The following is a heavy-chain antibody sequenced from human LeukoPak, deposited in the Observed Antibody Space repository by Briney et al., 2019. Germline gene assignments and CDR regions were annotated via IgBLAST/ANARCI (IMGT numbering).Heavy chain of an antibody. CDR1: GGSISSYY. D-gene: IGHD3-22*01. CDR3: ASEYYYDSSGPLT. CDR2: IYYSGST. J-gene: IGHJ4*02. Sequence: SETLSLTCTVSGGSISSYYWSWIRQPPGKGLEWIGYIYYSGSTNYNPSLKSRVTISVDTSKNQFSLKLGSVTAADTAVYYCASEYYYDSSGPLTWGQGTLVTVSS. V-gene: IGHV4-59*01.